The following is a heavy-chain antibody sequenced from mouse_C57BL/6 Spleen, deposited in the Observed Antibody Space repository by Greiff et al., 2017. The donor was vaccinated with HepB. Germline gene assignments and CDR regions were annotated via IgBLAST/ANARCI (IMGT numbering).Heavy chain of an antibody. V-gene: IGHV5-9-1*02. CDR1: GFTFSSYA. J-gene: IGHJ4*01. D-gene: IGHD2-4*01. CDR3: TRREDYDEYYAMDY. CDR2: ISSGGDYI. Sequence: EVKLMESGEGLVKPGGSLKLSCAASGFTFSSYAMSWVRQTPEKRLEWVAYISSGGDYIYYADTVKGRFTISRDNARNTLYLQMSSLKSEDTAMYYCTRREDYDEYYAMDYWGQGTSVTVSS.